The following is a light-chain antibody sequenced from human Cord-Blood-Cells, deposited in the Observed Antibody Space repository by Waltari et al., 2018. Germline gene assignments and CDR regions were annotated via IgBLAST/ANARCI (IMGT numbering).Light chain of an antibody. J-gene: IGLJ2*01. CDR2: DVS. CDR3: SSYTSSSNVV. V-gene: IGLV2-14*01. CDR1: SSAVGGFNY. Sequence: QSALTQPASVSGSPGKSITISCTGTSSAVGGFNYVSWYQQHPGKAPKLMIYDVSNRPSGVSNRFSGSKSGNTASLTISGLQAEDEADYYCSSYTSSSNVVFGGGTKLTVL.